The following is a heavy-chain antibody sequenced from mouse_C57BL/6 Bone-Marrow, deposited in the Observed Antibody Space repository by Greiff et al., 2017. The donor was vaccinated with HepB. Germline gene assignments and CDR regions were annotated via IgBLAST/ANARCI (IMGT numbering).Heavy chain of an antibody. CDR2: IYPRDGST. J-gene: IGHJ3*01. Sequence: QVQLKQSGPELVKPGASVKLSCKASGYTFTSYDINWVKQRPGQGLEWIGWIYPRDGSTKYNEKFKGKATLTVDTSSSTAYMELHSLTSEDSAVYFCARDGEIYYYGSSFFAYWGQGTLVTVSA. V-gene: IGHV1-85*01. CDR1: GYTFTSYD. D-gene: IGHD1-1*01. CDR3: ARDGEIYYYGSSFFAY.